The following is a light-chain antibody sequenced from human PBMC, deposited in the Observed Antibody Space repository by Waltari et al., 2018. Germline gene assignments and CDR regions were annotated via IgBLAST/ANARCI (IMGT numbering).Light chain of an antibody. CDR3: NSYASSSTLPYVV. CDR2: DVS. J-gene: IGLJ2*01. V-gene: IGLV2-14*03. CDR1: SSDVGGYNY. Sequence: QSALTQPASVSGSPGQSITISCTGTSSDVGGYNYVSWYQQHPGKSPKLMMYDVSNRPSGVSNRFSGFKSGNTAALTISGLQAEDEADYYFNSYASSSTLPYVVFGGGTKLTVL.